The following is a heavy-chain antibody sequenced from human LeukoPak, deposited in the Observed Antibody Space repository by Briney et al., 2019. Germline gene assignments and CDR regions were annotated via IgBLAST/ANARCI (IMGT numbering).Heavy chain of an antibody. J-gene: IGHJ4*02. CDR3: ARGGPDYYDSSGYYFEYDY. CDR2: IYYSGGT. Sequence: SETLSLTCTVSGGSLSSSSYYWGWIRQPPGKGLEWIGSIYYSGGTYYNPSLKSRVTISVDTSKNQFSLKLSSVTAADTAVYYCARGGPDYYDSSGYYFEYDYWGQGTLVTVSS. CDR1: GGSLSSSSYY. V-gene: IGHV4-39*07. D-gene: IGHD3-22*01.